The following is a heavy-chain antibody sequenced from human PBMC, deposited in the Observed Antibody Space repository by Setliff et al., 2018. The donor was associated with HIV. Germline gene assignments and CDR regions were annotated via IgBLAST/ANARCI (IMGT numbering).Heavy chain of an antibody. CDR3: AKLDYYDYSGSWARKSAIDF. D-gene: IGHD3-22*01. CDR2: ISSGSNIR. Sequence: GGSLRLSCESSGFSFTSYSMTWVRQAPGKGLEWLSYISSGSNIRHYTDSVKGRSTISRDSSSNTLSLQMTSLRAEDTALYYCAKLDYYDYSGSWARKSAIDFWGRGTMVTVSS. CDR1: GFSFTSYS. J-gene: IGHJ3*01. V-gene: IGHV3-48*01.